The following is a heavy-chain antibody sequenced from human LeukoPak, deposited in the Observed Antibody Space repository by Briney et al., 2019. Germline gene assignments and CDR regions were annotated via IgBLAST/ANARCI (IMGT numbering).Heavy chain of an antibody. Sequence: GGSLRLSCAASGFTFSSYEMNWVRQAPGKGLEWVSYISSSGSTIYYADSVKGRFTISRDNSKNTLYLQMNSLRAEDTAVYYCAKVQDIVVVPAAQSFDYWGQGTLVTVSS. J-gene: IGHJ4*02. CDR2: ISSSGSTI. V-gene: IGHV3-48*03. D-gene: IGHD2-2*01. CDR1: GFTFSSYE. CDR3: AKVQDIVVVPAAQSFDY.